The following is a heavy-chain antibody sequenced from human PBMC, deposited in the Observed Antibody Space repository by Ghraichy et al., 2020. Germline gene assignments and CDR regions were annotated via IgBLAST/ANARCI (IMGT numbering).Heavy chain of an antibody. Sequence: ESLNISCTVSGGSISSYYWSWIRQPPGKGLEWIGYIYYSGSTNYNPSLKSRVTISVDTSKNQFSLKLSSVTAADTAVYYCARMYSGYVNFFDYWGQGTLVTVSS. D-gene: IGHD5-12*01. CDR3: ARMYSGYVNFFDY. J-gene: IGHJ4*02. CDR1: GGSISSYY. V-gene: IGHV4-59*08. CDR2: IYYSGST.